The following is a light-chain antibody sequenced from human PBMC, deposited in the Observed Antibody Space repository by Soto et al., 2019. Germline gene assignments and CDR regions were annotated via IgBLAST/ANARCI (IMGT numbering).Light chain of an antibody. CDR3: AAWDDSLNGPV. CDR1: SSNIGSNS. Sequence: QSVLTQPPSASGTPGQRVTISCSGSSSNIGSNSVNWYQQFPGTAPKLLIYSSNQRPSGVPDRFSGSKSGTSASLAISWLQSEDEADYYCAAWDDSLNGPVFGGGTKLTVL. CDR2: SSN. J-gene: IGLJ2*01. V-gene: IGLV1-44*01.